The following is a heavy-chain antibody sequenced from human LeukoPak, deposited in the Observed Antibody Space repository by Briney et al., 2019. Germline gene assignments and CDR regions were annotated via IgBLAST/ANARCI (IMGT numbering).Heavy chain of an antibody. CDR1: GGSISSPSSY. J-gene: IGHJ4*02. Sequence: SHTLSLTCTLSGGSISSPSSYWAWLHQPPWRGLELIRTIRYSGSTDYNPSLKSRFTISVDTSKNQFFLKLSSVTAADTAVYYCARLGGYDDPSDYWGQGTLVTVSS. D-gene: IGHD3-16*01. CDR2: IRYSGST. V-gene: IGHV4-39*01. CDR3: ARLGGYDDPSDY.